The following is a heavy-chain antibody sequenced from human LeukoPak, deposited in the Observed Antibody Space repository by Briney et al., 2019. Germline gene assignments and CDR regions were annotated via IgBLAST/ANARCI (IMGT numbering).Heavy chain of an antibody. D-gene: IGHD5-12*01. CDR3: ARVRSGYDSYYFDY. CDR1: GFTFSSYS. CDR2: ISSSGSYI. Sequence: GGSLRLSCAASGFTFSSYSISWLRQAPGKGLEWVSSISSSGSYIYYADSVKGRFTISRDNSKNTLYLQMNSLRAEDTAVYYCARVRSGYDSYYFDYWGQGTLVTVSS. V-gene: IGHV3-21*01. J-gene: IGHJ4*02.